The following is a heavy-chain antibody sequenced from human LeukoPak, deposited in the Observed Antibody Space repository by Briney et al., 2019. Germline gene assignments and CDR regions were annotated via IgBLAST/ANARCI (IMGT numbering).Heavy chain of an antibody. CDR3: ASRYCSSTSCQGAFDI. Sequence: HGESLKISCKGSGYSFTSYWIGWVRQMPGKGLEWMGIIYPGDSDTRYSPSFQGQVTISADKSISTAYLQWSSLKASDTAMYYCASRYCSSTSCQGAFDIWGQGTMVTVSS. CDR2: IYPGDSDT. J-gene: IGHJ3*02. D-gene: IGHD2-2*01. V-gene: IGHV5-51*01. CDR1: GYSFTSYW.